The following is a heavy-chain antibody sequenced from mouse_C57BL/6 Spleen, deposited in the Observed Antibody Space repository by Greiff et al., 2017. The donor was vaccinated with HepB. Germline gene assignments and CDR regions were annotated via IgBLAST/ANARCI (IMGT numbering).Heavy chain of an antibody. J-gene: IGHJ2*01. CDR2: ISDGGSYT. D-gene: IGHD1-1*01. V-gene: IGHV5-4*03. Sequence: EVKLMESGGGLVKPGGSLKLSCAASGFTFSSYAMSWVRQTPEKRLEWVATISDGGSYTYYPDNVKGRFTISRDNAKNNLYLQMSHLKSEDTAMYYCASSVRGCFDYWGQGTTLTVSS. CDR1: GFTFSSYA. CDR3: ASSVRGCFDY.